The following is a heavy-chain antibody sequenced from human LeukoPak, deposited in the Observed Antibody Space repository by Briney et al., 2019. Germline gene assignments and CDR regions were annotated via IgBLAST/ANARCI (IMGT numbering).Heavy chain of an antibody. CDR1: GFTFSSYC. Sequence: GGSLRLSCAASGFTFSSYCMSWVRQAPGKGLEWVANIKQDGSEKYYVDSVKGRFAISRDNAKNSLYLQMNSLRAEDTAVYYCATTYYDFWSGYYTPPDYWGQGTLVTVSS. CDR2: IKQDGSEK. V-gene: IGHV3-7*01. D-gene: IGHD3-3*01. J-gene: IGHJ4*02. CDR3: ATTYYDFWSGYYTPPDY.